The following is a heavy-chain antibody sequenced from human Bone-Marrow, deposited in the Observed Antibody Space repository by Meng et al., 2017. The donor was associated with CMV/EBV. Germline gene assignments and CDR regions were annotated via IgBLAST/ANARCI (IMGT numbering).Heavy chain of an antibody. CDR2: IRYDGTNK. V-gene: IGHV3-30*02. CDR3: AKFPGYNYGSFDS. J-gene: IGHJ4*02. D-gene: IGHD5-18*01. CDR1: GFSFSSYG. Sequence: GASLKISCAASGFSFSSYGLHWVRQAPGKGLEWVAFIRYDGTNKYYADSVKGRFTISRDISKKTLYLQMNSLRVEDTAVYYCAKFPGYNYGSFDSWGQGTLVTVSS.